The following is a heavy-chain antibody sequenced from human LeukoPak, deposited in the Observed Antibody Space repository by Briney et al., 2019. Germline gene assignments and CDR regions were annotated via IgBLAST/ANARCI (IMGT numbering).Heavy chain of an antibody. V-gene: IGHV1-46*01. D-gene: IGHD1-26*01. CDR2: INPGGSRT. CDR1: GYTFSNYY. Sequence: AASVRVSCTASGYTFSNYYMHWVRQAPGQGLEWMGIINPGGSRTGYAQKFQGRVTMTRDTSTSTVYMELSSLTSEDTAVYYCARPPGMGAHGVDIGGQGKMVTVSS. CDR3: ARPPGMGAHGVDI. J-gene: IGHJ3*02.